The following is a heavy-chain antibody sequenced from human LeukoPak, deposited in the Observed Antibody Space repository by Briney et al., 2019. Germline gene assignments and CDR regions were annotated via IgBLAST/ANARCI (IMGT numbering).Heavy chain of an antibody. CDR3: VNPNSLCCPH. Sequence: ETLSLTCTVSGGSISSSSYYWGWVRQAPGKGLEWVSSISASGDSTSYPDSVKGRFTISRDNSKNTLFMEMSSLRAEDTAVYHCVNPNSLCCPHWGQGTLVTVSS. J-gene: IGHJ4*02. V-gene: IGHV3-23*01. CDR1: GGSISSSSYY. D-gene: IGHD2-15*01. CDR2: ISASGDST.